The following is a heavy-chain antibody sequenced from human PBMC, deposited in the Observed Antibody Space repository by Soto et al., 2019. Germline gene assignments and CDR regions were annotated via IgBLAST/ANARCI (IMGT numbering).Heavy chain of an antibody. D-gene: IGHD6-19*01. V-gene: IGHV3-23*01. J-gene: IGHJ3*02. CDR2: INAKGDFT. CDR3: AREGFSSGAAGGFDI. CDR1: GFTSVNYP. Sequence: EVQLLESGGGLVQPGGSLGLSCAASGFTSVNYPMTWVRQAPGRGLEWVSTINAKGDFTHYADSVRGRFTISRDNSRNTLHVQMLSLRAEDTAVYFCAREGFSSGAAGGFDIWGQGTMVTVS.